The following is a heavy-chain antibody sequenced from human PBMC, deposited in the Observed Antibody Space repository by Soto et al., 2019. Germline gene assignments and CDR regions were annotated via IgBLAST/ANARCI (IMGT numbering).Heavy chain of an antibody. D-gene: IGHD1-26*01. CDR1: RFTFTSYA. V-gene: IGHV3-23*01. CDR3: ATDVEGGSLFRGAFDY. J-gene: IGHJ4*02. Sequence: VELLESRGGLVQPGGSLRLSCVASRFTFTSYAMSWVRQAPGKGLEWVAAISASGGATIHADSVKGRLTISRDNSKNTQYLQMNSLRAEDTAVYYCATDVEGGSLFRGAFDYWGQGTQVTVSS. CDR2: ISASGGAT.